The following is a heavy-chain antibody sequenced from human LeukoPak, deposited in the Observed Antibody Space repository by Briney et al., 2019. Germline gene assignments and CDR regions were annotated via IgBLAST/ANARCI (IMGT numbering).Heavy chain of an antibody. V-gene: IGHV3-13*01. CDR3: ARGPPRGKYYDMDV. CDR1: GFTFSSFD. CDR2: IGTASDT. D-gene: IGHD1-1*01. Sequence: GGSLRLSCAASGFTFSSFDMHWVRQPTGQGLEWVSSIGTASDTYYPGSVEGRFTLSRDNAKNSLYLQMNSLTAGDTAVYYCARGPPRGKYYDMDVWGKGTAVTVSS. J-gene: IGHJ6*03.